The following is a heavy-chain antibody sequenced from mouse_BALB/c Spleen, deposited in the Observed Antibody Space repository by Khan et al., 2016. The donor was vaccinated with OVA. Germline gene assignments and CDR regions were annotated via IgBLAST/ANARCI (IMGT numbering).Heavy chain of an antibody. CDR1: GYSITSDYA. CDR2: MHYSGST. CDR3: ARWFAY. Sequence: EVRLEESGPGLVNPSQSLSLTCTVTGYSITSDYAWNWIRQFPGNKLEWMGYMHYSGSTTYNPSLNSRISITRDSSKNQFFLHLNSVTSEDTATYYCARWFAYWGQGTLVTVSA. V-gene: IGHV3-2*02. J-gene: IGHJ3*01.